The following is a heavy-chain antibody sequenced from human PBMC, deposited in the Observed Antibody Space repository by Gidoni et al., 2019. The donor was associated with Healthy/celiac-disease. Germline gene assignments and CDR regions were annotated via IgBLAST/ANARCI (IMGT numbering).Heavy chain of an antibody. CDR1: GYTFTSYY. J-gene: IGHJ4*02. CDR3: ARQKDGPGRDFWSGYYAY. CDR2: VNPRGGST. D-gene: IGHD3-3*01. Sequence: QVQLVQSGAEVKKPGASVKVSCQASGYTFTSYYMHWVRQAPGQGLEWMGIVNPRGGSTSYAQKLQGRVTMTRDTSTSTVYMELSSLRSEDTAVYYCARQKDGPGRDFWSGYYAYWGQGTLVTVSS. V-gene: IGHV1-46*03.